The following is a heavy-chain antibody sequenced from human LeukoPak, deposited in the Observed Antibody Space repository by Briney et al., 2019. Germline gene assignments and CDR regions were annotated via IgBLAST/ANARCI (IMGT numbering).Heavy chain of an antibody. CDR2: IIPIFGTA. CDR1: GGTFSSYA. Sequence: SVKASCKASGGTFSSYAISWVRQAPGQGLEWMGGIIPIFGTANYAQKFQGRVTITADESTSTAYMELSSLRSEDTAVYYCARAPLGATQAFDIWGQGTMVTVSS. J-gene: IGHJ3*02. CDR3: ARAPLGATQAFDI. D-gene: IGHD1-26*01. V-gene: IGHV1-69*01.